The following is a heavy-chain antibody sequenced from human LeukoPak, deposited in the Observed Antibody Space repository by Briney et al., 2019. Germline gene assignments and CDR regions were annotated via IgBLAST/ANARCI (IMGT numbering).Heavy chain of an antibody. J-gene: IGHJ1*01. D-gene: IGHD6-13*01. CDR2: INHSGST. Sequence: PSETLSLTCAVYGGSISGYYCSWIRQPPGKGLEWIGEINHSGSTNYNPSLKSRVTISVDTSKNQFSLKLSSVTAADTAVYYCARGRTLVLSYFQHWGQGTLVTVSS. V-gene: IGHV4-34*01. CDR1: GGSISGYY. CDR3: ARGRTLVLSYFQH.